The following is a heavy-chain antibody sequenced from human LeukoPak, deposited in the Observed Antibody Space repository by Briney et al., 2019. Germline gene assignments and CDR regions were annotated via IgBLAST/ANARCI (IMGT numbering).Heavy chain of an antibody. CDR1: GGSLNNGGYY. J-gene: IGHJ4*02. V-gene: IGHV4-31*03. Sequence: PSQTLSLTCTVSGGSLNNGGYYWSWIRQHPGKGLEWIGYIYYSGSSYYNPSLRSRVTISVDTSKNHFSLKLSSVTAAATAVYYCARNRDGYNSFDYWGQGTLVTVSS. CDR3: ARNRDGYNSFDY. D-gene: IGHD5-24*01. CDR2: IYYSGSS.